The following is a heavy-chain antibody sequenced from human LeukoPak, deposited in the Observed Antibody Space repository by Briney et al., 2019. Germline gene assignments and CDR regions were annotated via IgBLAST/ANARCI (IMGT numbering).Heavy chain of an antibody. Sequence: SGTLSLTCGVSGGSISSSNWWNWVRQPPGKGLEWIGEIHHSGSTNYNPSLKSRVTISVDKSKNQFSLKLSSVTAADTAVYYCARKEVAAPHYFDYWGQGTLVTVSS. CDR2: IHHSGST. V-gene: IGHV4-4*02. CDR1: GGSISSSNW. CDR3: ARKEVAAPHYFDY. J-gene: IGHJ4*02. D-gene: IGHD1-26*01.